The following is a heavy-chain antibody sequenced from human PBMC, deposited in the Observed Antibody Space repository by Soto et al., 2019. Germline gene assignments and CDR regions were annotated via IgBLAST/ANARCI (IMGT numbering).Heavy chain of an antibody. Sequence: GGSLRLSCAASGFTLSSYAMHWVRQAPGKGLEWVANVSQDGSRKYYVDSVKGRFTISRDNAKNSLHLQMNSLRAEDTAVYYCAGIYGMDVWGQGTTVTVSS. CDR3: AGIYGMDV. CDR2: VSQDGSRK. V-gene: IGHV3-7*03. J-gene: IGHJ6*02. CDR1: GFTLSSYA.